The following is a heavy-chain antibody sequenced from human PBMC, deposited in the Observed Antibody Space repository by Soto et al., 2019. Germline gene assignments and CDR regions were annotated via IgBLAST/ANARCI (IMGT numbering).Heavy chain of an antibody. D-gene: IGHD2-15*01. CDR3: AREGDIVVGRYYFDY. Sequence: EVQLVESGGGLVKPGGSLRLSCAASGFTFSSYSMNWVRQAPRKGLEWVSSISSSSSYIYYADSVKGRFTISRDNAKNSLYLQMNSLRAEDTAVYYCAREGDIVVGRYYFDYWGQGTLVTVSS. V-gene: IGHV3-21*01. CDR1: GFTFSSYS. CDR2: ISSSSSYI. J-gene: IGHJ4*02.